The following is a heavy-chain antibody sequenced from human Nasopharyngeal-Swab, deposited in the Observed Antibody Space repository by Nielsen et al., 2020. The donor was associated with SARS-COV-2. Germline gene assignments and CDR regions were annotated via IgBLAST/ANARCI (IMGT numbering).Heavy chain of an antibody. V-gene: IGHV1-8*01. CDR1: GYTFASFD. CDR3: ARGPRPKRHLDY. D-gene: IGHD1-1*01. CDR2: MNLDSGDT. J-gene: IGHJ4*02. Sequence: ASVKVSCKTSGYTFASFDINWVRQATGRGLEWVGWMNLDSGDTHYAQEFQGKVTLTRDTSRSTAYMELSSLRPEDTAVYYCARGPRPKRHLDYWGQGTLVTVSS.